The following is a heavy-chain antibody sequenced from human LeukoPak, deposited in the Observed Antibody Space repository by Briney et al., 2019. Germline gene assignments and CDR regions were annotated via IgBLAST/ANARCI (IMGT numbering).Heavy chain of an antibody. CDR2: IYYSGST. CDR3: ARSPRGYAVIYYYYYMDV. J-gene: IGHJ6*03. V-gene: IGHV4-39*01. Sequence: SETLSLTCTVSGGSISSSSYYWGWIRQPPGKGLEWIGSIYYSGSTYYNPSLKSRVTISVDTSKNQFSLKLSSVTAADTAVYYCARSPRGYAVIYYYYYMDVWGKGTTVTVSS. D-gene: IGHD2-2*01. CDR1: GGSISSSSYY.